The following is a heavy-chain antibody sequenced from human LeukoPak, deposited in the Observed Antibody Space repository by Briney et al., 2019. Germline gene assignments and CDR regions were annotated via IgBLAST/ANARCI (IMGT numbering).Heavy chain of an antibody. CDR1: GGSISSGGYY. V-gene: IGHV4-31*03. CDR3: ARSSVAGTLGFDY. CDR2: IYYSGST. D-gene: IGHD6-19*01. Sequence: KPSETLSLTCTVSGGSISSGGYYWSWIRQHPGKGLEWIGYIYYSGSTYYNPSLKSRVTISVDTSKNQFSLKLSSVTAADTAVSYCARSSVAGTLGFDYWGQGTLVTVSS. J-gene: IGHJ4*02.